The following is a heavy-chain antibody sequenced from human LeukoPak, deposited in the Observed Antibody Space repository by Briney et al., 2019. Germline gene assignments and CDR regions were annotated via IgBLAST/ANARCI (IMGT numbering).Heavy chain of an antibody. D-gene: IGHD5-24*01. Sequence: PGGSLRLSCAASEFTFSSYSMNWVRQAPGKGLEWVADIKEDGTETYYVDSVKGRFTISRDNAKNSLYLQMNSLRVEDTAVYYCAKEGRSLQTYWGQGTLVTVSS. CDR1: EFTFSSYS. CDR3: AKEGRSLQTY. V-gene: IGHV3-7*03. CDR2: IKEDGTET. J-gene: IGHJ4*02.